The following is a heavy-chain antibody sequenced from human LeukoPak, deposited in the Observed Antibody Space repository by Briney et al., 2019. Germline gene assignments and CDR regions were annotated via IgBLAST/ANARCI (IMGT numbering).Heavy chain of an antibody. CDR1: GGSITSGDYY. CDR2: TYYIEST. V-gene: IGHV4-30-4*01. CDR3: ARAHPITMARGAQPFDP. Sequence: PSQTLSLTCTVSGGSITSGDYYWSWIRQPPGKGLEWIGYTYYIESTYYNPSLKRRVTISLDTSKNQFSLKLSSVPAADTAVYYCARAHPITMARGAQPFDPWGQGTLVTVSS. J-gene: IGHJ5*02. D-gene: IGHD3-10*01.